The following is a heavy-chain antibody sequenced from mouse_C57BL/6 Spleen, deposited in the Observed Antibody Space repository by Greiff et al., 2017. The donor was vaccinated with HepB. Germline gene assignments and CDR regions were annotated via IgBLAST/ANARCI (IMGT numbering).Heavy chain of an antibody. Sequence: EVQGVESGGDLVKPGGSLKLSCAASGFTSSSYGMSWVRQTPDTRLEWVATISSGGSYTYYPDSVKGRFTISRDNAKDTLYLQMSSLKSEDTAMYYCARQGGSSTGYFDVWCTGTAVTVSS. CDR3: ARQGGSSTGYFDV. J-gene: IGHJ1*03. D-gene: IGHD1-1*01. CDR2: ISSGGSYT. V-gene: IGHV5-6*01. CDR1: GFTSSSYG.